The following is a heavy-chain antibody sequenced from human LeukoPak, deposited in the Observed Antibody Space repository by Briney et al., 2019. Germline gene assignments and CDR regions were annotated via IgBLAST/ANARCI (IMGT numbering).Heavy chain of an antibody. Sequence: GGSLRLSCAASGFSFTTYAMNWVRQAPGRGLEWVSSIDPSGFTIFYAASVKGRFTMSRDNAKNSLYLQMNSLRADDTAFYFCASGIRERGFDYWGQGTLVTVSS. CDR1: GFSFTTYA. CDR2: IDPSGFTI. J-gene: IGHJ4*02. CDR3: ASGIRERGFDY. V-gene: IGHV3-21*01. D-gene: IGHD1-1*01.